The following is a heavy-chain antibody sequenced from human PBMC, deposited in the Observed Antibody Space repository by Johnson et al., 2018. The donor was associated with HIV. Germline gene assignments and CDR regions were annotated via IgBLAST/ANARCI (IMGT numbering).Heavy chain of an antibody. D-gene: IGHD6-13*01. J-gene: IGHJ3*02. V-gene: IGHV3-20*04. CDR2: VSWNSGSF. CDR1: CFTFYDYG. CDR3: EKDGVATAFAAFDI. Sequence: VQLVESGGGVVRPGGSLILSCSASCFTFYDYGMSWCRHAPAKGLVWVSGVSWNSGSFGYAAALMDGFTISRDNAKKSPYLQMNSLRAEDTALYYCEKDGVATAFAAFDIWGQGTMVTVSS.